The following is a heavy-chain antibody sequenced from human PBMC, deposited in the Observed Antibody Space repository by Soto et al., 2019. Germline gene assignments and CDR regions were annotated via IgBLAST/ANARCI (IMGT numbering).Heavy chain of an antibody. CDR2: INYSGST. CDR1: GGSFSGYY. Sequence: SETLALTCAVYGGSFSGYYWNWIRQPPGKGLEWIGYINYSGSTHYNPSLRSRVTISVDTSKNQFSLKLSSVTAADTAVYYCAREADVDTAMGYYFDYWGQGTLVTVS. CDR3: AREADVDTAMGYYFDY. D-gene: IGHD5-18*01. J-gene: IGHJ4*02. V-gene: IGHV4-34*09.